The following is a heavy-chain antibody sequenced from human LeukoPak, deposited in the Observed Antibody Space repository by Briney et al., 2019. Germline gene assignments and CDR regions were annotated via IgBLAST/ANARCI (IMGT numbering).Heavy chain of an antibody. D-gene: IGHD4-17*01. Sequence: SETLSLTCAVYGGSFSGYYWSWIRQPPGKGLEWIGEINHSGSTNYNPSLKSRVTMSVDTSKNQFSLKLSSVTAADTAVYYCARIKTVTTAIFDYWGQGTLVTVSS. CDR1: GGSFSGYY. CDR3: ARIKTVTTAIFDY. J-gene: IGHJ4*02. CDR2: INHSGST. V-gene: IGHV4-34*01.